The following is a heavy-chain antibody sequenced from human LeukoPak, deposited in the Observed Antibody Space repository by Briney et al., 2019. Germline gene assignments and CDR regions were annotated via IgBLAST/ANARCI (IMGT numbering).Heavy chain of an antibody. CDR2: INPNSGGT. V-gene: IGHV1-2*02. D-gene: IGHD1-26*01. Sequence: ASVKVSCKASGYTFTDYYIHWVRQAPGQGPEWMGWINPNSGGTNYAQKFQGRVTLTRDTSISTAYMELNSLRSDDTAVYYSARARQRATGSYSALDSWGQGTLVTVSS. CDR3: ARARQRATGSYSALDS. J-gene: IGHJ4*02. CDR1: GYTFTDYY.